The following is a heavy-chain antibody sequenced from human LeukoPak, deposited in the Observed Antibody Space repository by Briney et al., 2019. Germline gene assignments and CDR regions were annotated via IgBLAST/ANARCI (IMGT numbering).Heavy chain of an antibody. CDR1: GYTFTGYY. CDR3: AREESSSWSDAFDI. CDR2: INPNSGGT. V-gene: IGHV1-2*02. Sequence: GASVKVSCKASGYTFTGYYMHWVRQAPGQGLEWMGWINPNSGGTNYAQKFQGRVTMTRDTSISTAYMELSRLRSDDTAVYYCAREESSSWSDAFDIWGQGTMVTVSS. J-gene: IGHJ3*02. D-gene: IGHD6-13*01.